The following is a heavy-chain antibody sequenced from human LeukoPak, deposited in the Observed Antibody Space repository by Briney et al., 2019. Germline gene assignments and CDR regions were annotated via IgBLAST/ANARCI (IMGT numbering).Heavy chain of an antibody. V-gene: IGHV4-38-2*02. J-gene: IGHJ5*02. CDR1: GFSVSVNS. CDR3: ARFSVSQAWFDP. CDR2: IYHGENT. Sequence: PGGSLRLSCTVSGFSVSVNSMSWVRQAPGKGLEWIGNIYHGENTYYNPSLKSRVTILVDTSKNQFSLKLSSVTAADTAMYYCARFSVSQAWFDPWGQGTLVTVSS. D-gene: IGHD1-14*01.